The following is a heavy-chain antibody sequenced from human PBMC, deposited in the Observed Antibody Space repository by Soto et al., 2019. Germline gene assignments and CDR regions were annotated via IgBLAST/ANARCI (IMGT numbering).Heavy chain of an antibody. J-gene: IGHJ6*02. Sequence: GGSLRLSCAASGFTFSNAWMNWVRQAPGKGLEWVGRIKGKTDGGTTDYAAPVKGRFTISRDDSKNTLYLQMNSLKTEDTAVYYCTTYGSGSYYPNLPPYYYYGMEVWGQGTTVTVSS. CDR3: TTYGSGSYYPNLPPYYYYGMEV. D-gene: IGHD3-10*01. CDR1: GFTFSNAW. CDR2: IKGKTDGGTT. V-gene: IGHV3-15*07.